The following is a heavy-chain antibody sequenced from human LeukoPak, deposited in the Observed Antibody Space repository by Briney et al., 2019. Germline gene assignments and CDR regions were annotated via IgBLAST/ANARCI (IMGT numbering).Heavy chain of an antibody. CDR3: ARDHDHNAFDI. D-gene: IGHD3-16*01. CDR1: RYTFTGYY. Sequence: ASVKVSCKASRYTFTGYYMHWVRQAPGQGLEWMGWINPDTGATNYAQKFQGRVTMTKDTSISTAYMDLSRLRSDDTAVYYCARDHDHNAFDIWGQGTMVTVSS. V-gene: IGHV1-2*02. J-gene: IGHJ3*02. CDR2: INPDTGAT.